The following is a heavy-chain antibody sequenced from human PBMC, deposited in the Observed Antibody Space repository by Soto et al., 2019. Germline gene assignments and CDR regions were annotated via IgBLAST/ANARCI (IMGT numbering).Heavy chain of an antibody. CDR1: SGSA. CDR2: IRSKANSYAK. CDR3: TKPGRDRCGHYYSY. J-gene: IGHJ4*02. V-gene: IGHV3-73*01. D-gene: IGHD3-22*01. Sequence: SGSAMHWFRPASGKGLEGVGRIRSKANSYAKAYAGSVKGRFTISRDDSKNTAYLQMNSQKTEDTSVKYCTKPGRDRCGHYYSYWGQGTLVTVS.